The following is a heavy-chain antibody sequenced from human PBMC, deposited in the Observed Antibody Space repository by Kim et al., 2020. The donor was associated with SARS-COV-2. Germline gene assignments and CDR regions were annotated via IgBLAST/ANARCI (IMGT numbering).Heavy chain of an antibody. CDR3: AADQSPPDPLAEDYYYYGMDV. D-gene: IGHD2-21*01. Sequence: SVKVSCKASGFTFTSSAMQWVRQARGQRLEWIGWIVVGSGNTNYAQKFQERVTITRDMSTSTAYMELSSLRSEDTAVYYCAADQSPPDPLAEDYYYYGMDVWGQGTTVTVSS. J-gene: IGHJ6*02. V-gene: IGHV1-58*02. CDR1: GFTFTSSA. CDR2: IVVGSGNT.